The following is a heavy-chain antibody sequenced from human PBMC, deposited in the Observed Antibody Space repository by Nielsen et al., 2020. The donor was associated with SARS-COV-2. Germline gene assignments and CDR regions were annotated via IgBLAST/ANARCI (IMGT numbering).Heavy chain of an antibody. Sequence: SLKISCAASGFTFSSYGMHWVRQAPGKGLEWVSGISWNSGSMGYADSVKGRFTISRDNAKNSLYLQMNSLRAEDTALYYCAKGRNYYDSSGYYYGLNYFDYWGQGTLVTVSS. V-gene: IGHV3-9*01. CDR1: GFTFSSYG. J-gene: IGHJ4*02. CDR3: AKGRNYYDSSGYYYGLNYFDY. D-gene: IGHD3-22*01. CDR2: ISWNSGSM.